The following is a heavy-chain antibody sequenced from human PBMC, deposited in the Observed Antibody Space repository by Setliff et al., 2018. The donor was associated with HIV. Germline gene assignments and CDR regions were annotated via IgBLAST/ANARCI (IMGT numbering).Heavy chain of an antibody. CDR1: GYSISSGYF. CDR3: ARDAGPHYGSGPPLEY. J-gene: IGHJ4*02. V-gene: IGHV4-38-2*02. CDR2: MHHSGST. Sequence: SEPLSLTCVVSGYSISSGYFWGWIRQPPGEGLEWIGNMHHSGSTYYNPSLKSRVTMSVDTSKNQFSLKLTSVTAADTAVYYCARDAGPHYGSGPPLEYWGQGIQVTVSS. D-gene: IGHD3-10*01.